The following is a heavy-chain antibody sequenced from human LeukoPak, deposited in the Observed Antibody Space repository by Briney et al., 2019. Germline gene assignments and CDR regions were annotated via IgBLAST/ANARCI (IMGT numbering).Heavy chain of an antibody. CDR1: GGSISSYY. Sequence: SETLSLTCTVSGGSISSYYWSWIRRPAGKGLEWIGRIYTSGSTNYNPSLKSRVTMSVDTSKNQFSLKLSSVTAADTAVYYCARGHWDYGSGSFPNWFDPWGQGTLVTVSS. CDR3: ARGHWDYGSGSFPNWFDP. J-gene: IGHJ5*02. V-gene: IGHV4-4*07. CDR2: IYTSGST. D-gene: IGHD3-10*01.